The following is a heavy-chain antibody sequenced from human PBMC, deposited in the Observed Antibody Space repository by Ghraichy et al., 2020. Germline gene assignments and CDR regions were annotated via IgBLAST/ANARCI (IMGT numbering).Heavy chain of an antibody. CDR2: IYYSGST. J-gene: IGHJ6*02. CDR3: ARDRGDIVATSGNDFQNYYYGMDV. D-gene: IGHD5-12*01. Sequence: SQTLSLTCTVSGGSISSGGYYWSWIRQHPGKGLEWIGYIYYSGSTYYNPSLKSRVTISVDTSKNQFSLKLSSVTAADTAVYYCARDRGDIVATSGNDFQNYYYGMDVWGQGTTVTVSS. V-gene: IGHV4-31*03. CDR1: GGSISSGGYY.